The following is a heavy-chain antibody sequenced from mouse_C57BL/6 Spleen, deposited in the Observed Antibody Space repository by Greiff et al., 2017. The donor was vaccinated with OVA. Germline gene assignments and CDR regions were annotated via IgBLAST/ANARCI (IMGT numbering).Heavy chain of an antibody. J-gene: IGHJ3*01. CDR3: ANSGTAWFAY. V-gene: IGHV1-76*01. CDR1: GYTFTDYY. CDR2: IYPGSGNT. Sequence: VQLQQSGAELVRPGASVKLSCKASGYTFTDYYINWVKQRPGQGLEWIARIYPGSGNTYYNEKFKGKATLTAEKSSSTAYMQLSSLTSEDSAVYFCANSGTAWFAYWGQGTLVTVSA. D-gene: IGHD4-1*01.